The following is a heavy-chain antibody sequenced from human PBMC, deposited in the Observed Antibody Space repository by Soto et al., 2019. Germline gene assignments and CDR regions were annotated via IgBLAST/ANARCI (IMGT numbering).Heavy chain of an antibody. CDR2: INHSGST. CDR1: GGSFSGYY. Sequence: SETLSLTCAVYGGSFSGYYWSWIRQPPGKGLEWIGEINHSGSTNYNPSLKSRVTISVDTSKNQFSLKLSSVTAADTAVYYCARGDFWSGYSPADNWFDPWGQGTLVTVSS. D-gene: IGHD3-3*01. J-gene: IGHJ5*02. V-gene: IGHV4-34*01. CDR3: ARGDFWSGYSPADNWFDP.